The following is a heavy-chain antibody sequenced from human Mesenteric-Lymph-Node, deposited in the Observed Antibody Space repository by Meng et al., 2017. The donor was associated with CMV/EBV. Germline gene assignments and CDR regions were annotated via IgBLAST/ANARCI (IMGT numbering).Heavy chain of an antibody. D-gene: IGHD2-2*01. CDR1: GYTFTDFG. CDR2: MSPYNTYR. Sequence: ASVKVSCKASGYTFTDFGISWVRQAPGQGLEWMGWMSPYNTYRNYAQNLQGRVTMTTDTSSKTAYMELSRLSSDDTAVYYCARGRGCSDTTCYDDVLNIWGQGTMVTVSS. V-gene: IGHV1-18*01. CDR3: ARGRGCSDTTCYDDVLNI. J-gene: IGHJ3*02.